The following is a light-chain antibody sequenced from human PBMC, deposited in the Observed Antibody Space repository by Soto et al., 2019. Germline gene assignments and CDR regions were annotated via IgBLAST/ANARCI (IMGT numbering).Light chain of an antibody. CDR3: QQLHTNPPFT. Sequence: DIPLTQSPSFLSASVGDRVTITCRASQGINSHLAWYQQKPGKAPRLLVYAASTLHIVVPSRFRGGGSGTKFTLTIRSLQPEDFANYSRQQLHTNPPFTFGPGTKVDIK. J-gene: IGKJ3*01. CDR1: QGINSH. V-gene: IGKV1-9*01. CDR2: AAS.